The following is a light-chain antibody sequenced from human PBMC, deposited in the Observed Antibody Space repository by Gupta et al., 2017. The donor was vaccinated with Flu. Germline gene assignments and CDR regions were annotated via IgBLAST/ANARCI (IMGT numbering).Light chain of an antibody. J-gene: IGLJ3*02. CDR3: SSHTTSSNGV. CDR1: SSDFGAYNS. CDR2: DVS. V-gene: IGLV2-14*03. Sequence: TISCTGTSSDFGAYNSVSWYHPHPAKSPKLMIFDVSKRPAGVPTRFSGSKSGNTASLTISGLQAEDEADYYGSSHTTSSNGVFGGGTKLTVL.